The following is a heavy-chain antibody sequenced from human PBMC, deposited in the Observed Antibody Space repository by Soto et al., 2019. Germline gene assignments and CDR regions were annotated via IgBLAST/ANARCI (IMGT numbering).Heavy chain of an antibody. V-gene: IGHV3-21*01. J-gene: IGHJ6*02. Sequence: EVQLVESGGGLVKPGGSLRLSCAASGFTFSSYTMNWVRQAPGKGLEWVSSIGSSSTYIYYADSVKGRFTISRDNAKNSLYLHMNSLRAEDTAVYYCARVPGATQTKYYDYYGMDVWGQGTTVTVSS. D-gene: IGHD2-2*01. CDR3: ARVPGATQTKYYDYYGMDV. CDR1: GFTFSSYT. CDR2: IGSSSTYI.